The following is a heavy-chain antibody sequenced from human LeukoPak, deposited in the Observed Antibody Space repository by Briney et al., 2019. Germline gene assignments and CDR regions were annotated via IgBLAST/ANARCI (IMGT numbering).Heavy chain of an antibody. J-gene: IGHJ4*02. Sequence: GGSLRLSCVASGFNFSSYSMNWVRQAPGKGPEWLSYITTRSSAVYYADSVKGRFTTSRDNAESSLYLEMNNLRHEDTAVYYCARDMAAVTDYWGQGTPVTVSS. V-gene: IGHV3-48*02. CDR3: ARDMAAVTDY. CDR2: ITTRSSAV. CDR1: GFNFSSYS. D-gene: IGHD3-10*01.